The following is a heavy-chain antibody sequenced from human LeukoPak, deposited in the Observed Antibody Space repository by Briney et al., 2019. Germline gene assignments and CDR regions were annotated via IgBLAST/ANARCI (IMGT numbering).Heavy chain of an antibody. CDR1: GGSISSSSYY. Sequence: SETLSLTCTVSGGSISSSSYYWGWIRQPPGKGLEWIGSIYYSGSTYYNPSLKSRVTISVDTSKNQFSLKLSSVTAADTAVYYCANRGYSYGCSDYWGQGTLVTVSS. CDR3: ANRGYSYGCSDY. D-gene: IGHD5-18*01. J-gene: IGHJ4*02. V-gene: IGHV4-39*07. CDR2: IYYSGST.